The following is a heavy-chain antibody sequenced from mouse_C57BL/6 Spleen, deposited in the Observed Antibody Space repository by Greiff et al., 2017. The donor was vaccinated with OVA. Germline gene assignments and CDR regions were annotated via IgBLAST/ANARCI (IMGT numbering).Heavy chain of an antibody. J-gene: IGHJ4*01. CDR2: ISSGGSYT. CDR1: GFTFSSYG. D-gene: IGHD2-4*01. CDR3: ASFYDYDVGGYAMDY. V-gene: IGHV5-6*01. Sequence: EVKLMESGGDLVKPGGSLKLSCAASGFTFSSYGMSWVRQTPDKRLEWVATISSGGSYTYYPDSVKGRFTISRDNAKNTLYLQMSSLKSEDTAMYYCASFYDYDVGGYAMDYWGQGTSVTVSS.